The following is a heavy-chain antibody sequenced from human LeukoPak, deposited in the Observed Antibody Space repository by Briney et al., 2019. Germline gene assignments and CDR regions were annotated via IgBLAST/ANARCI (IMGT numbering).Heavy chain of an antibody. Sequence: ASVKVSCKASGYTFTGYYMHWVRQAPGQGLEWMGGIIPIFGTANYAQKFQGRVTITADESTSTAYMELSSLRSEDTAVYYCAREYYYDSSGYYEDIWGQGTMVTVSS. CDR2: IIPIFGTA. D-gene: IGHD3-22*01. CDR1: GYTFTGYY. J-gene: IGHJ3*02. V-gene: IGHV1-69*13. CDR3: AREYYYDSSGYYEDI.